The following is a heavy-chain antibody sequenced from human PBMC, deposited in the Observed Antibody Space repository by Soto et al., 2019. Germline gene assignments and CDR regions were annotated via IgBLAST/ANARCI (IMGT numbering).Heavy chain of an antibody. Sequence: PSETLSLTCTVSGASISSGSDYWGWVRQPPGKGLEWIGSMYFRGSTYYNPPLGSRVTISVDTSKNQISLKLSSVTAADTAVYYCARHREYCNTSSSCYLEWFDPWGQGTLVTVSS. CDR1: GASISSGSDY. J-gene: IGHJ5*02. V-gene: IGHV4-39*01. CDR3: ARHREYCNTSSSCYLEWFDP. D-gene: IGHD2-2*01. CDR2: MYFRGST.